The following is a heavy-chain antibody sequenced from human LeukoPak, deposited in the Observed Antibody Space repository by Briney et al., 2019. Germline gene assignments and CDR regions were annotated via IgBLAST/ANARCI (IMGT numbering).Heavy chain of an antibody. CDR1: GGSITSTNW. D-gene: IGHD5-12*01. Sequence: PSETLSLTCGVSGGSITSTNWWSWVRQPPGQGLEWIGEVSLSGLTNYNPSLSSRVIMALDTSKNHLSLNLTSVTAADTAVYYCARHLRSGYDGAYYHYGMDVWGQGTTVTVSS. CDR3: ARHLRSGYDGAYYHYGMDV. V-gene: IGHV4-4*02. CDR2: VSLSGLT. J-gene: IGHJ6*02.